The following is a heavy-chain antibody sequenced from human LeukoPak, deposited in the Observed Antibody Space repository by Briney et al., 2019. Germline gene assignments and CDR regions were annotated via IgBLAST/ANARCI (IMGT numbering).Heavy chain of an antibody. CDR3: AKVGIFGLVTYYFDY. CDR1: GFTFDEYS. Sequence: GGSLRLSCAASGFTFDEYSMHWVRQAPGKGLEWVSGISWNSGLIDYADSVKGRFTISRDNAKNSLYLQMNSLKAEDTAFYYCAKVGIFGLVTYYFDYWGQGTLVTVSS. D-gene: IGHD3/OR15-3a*01. CDR2: ISWNSGLI. V-gene: IGHV3-9*01. J-gene: IGHJ4*02.